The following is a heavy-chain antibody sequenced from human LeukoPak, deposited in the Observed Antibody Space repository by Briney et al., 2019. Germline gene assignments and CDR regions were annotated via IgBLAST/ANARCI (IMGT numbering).Heavy chain of an antibody. CDR3: ASSGVGANYYYYGMDV. V-gene: IGHV1-2*02. CDR1: GYTFTGYY. Sequence: ASVKVSCKASGYTFTGYYIHWVRQAPGQGLEWMGWINPNSGGTNYAQQFQGRVTMTRDTSTSTVYMELSSLRSEDTAVYYCASSGVGANYYYYGMDVWGQGTTVTVSS. CDR2: INPNSGGT. D-gene: IGHD1-26*01. J-gene: IGHJ6*02.